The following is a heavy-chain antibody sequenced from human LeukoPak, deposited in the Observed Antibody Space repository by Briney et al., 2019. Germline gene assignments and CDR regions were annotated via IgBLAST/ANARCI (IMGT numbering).Heavy chain of an antibody. J-gene: IGHJ6*03. CDR3: ARDQRSSSGFFYYYYMDV. Sequence: GGSRRLSCAASGFTFSSYWLSWVRQAPGKGLEWVANIKQDGSEKYYVDSVKGRFTISRDNAKNSLYLQVNSLRAEDTAVYYCARDQRSSSGFFYYYYMDVWGKGTTVTVSS. V-gene: IGHV3-7*01. D-gene: IGHD6-6*01. CDR2: IKQDGSEK. CDR1: GFTFSSYW.